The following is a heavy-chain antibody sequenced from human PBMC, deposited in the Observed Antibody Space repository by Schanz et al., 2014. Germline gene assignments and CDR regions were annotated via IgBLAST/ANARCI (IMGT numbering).Heavy chain of an antibody. CDR2: ISDSGDST. J-gene: IGHJ5*02. D-gene: IGHD2-2*01. Sequence: QGQLVESGGGLVKPGGSLRLSCAAFGFTFSDYYMTWIRQAPGKGREWVSDISDSGDSTHYADSVKGRFTISRDNAKNSLFLQMNSLSAEDAAVYYCAKVAPAAAYLGAWGLGTLXAGSS. CDR1: GFTFSDYY. V-gene: IGHV3-11*01. CDR3: AKVAPAAAYLGA.